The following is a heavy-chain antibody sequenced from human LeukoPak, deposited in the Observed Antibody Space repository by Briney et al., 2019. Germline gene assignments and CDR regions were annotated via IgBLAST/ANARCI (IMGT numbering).Heavy chain of an antibody. V-gene: IGHV6-1*01. Sequence: SQTLSLTCAISGDTVSTNSVAWNWIRQSPSRGLKWLGRTYYRSMWYNDYVGSVKSQIAINPDTSKIQSSLQLKSVTPEDTAVYYCARELDGYNSKPLDYWGQGTLVTVSS. CDR2: TYYRSMWYN. CDR3: ARELDGYNSKPLDY. D-gene: IGHD5-24*01. J-gene: IGHJ4*02. CDR1: GDTVSTNSVA.